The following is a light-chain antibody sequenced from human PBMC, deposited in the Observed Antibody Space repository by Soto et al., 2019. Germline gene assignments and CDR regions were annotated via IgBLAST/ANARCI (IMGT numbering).Light chain of an antibody. Sequence: DIQLTQSPSFLSASVGDRVTITCRASQGISGYLAWYQQKPGKAPNLLIYATSTLQTGVPSRFSGSESGAEFTLTISRLQPEDFATYYCHQRFTFGPGTKVDIK. CDR2: ATS. CDR1: QGISGY. V-gene: IGKV1-9*01. J-gene: IGKJ3*01. CDR3: HQRFT.